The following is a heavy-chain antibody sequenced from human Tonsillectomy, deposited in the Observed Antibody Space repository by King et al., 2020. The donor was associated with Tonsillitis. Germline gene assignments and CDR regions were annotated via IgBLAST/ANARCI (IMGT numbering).Heavy chain of an antibody. CDR1: GFTLSNYA. CDR2: ISGSGGYT. V-gene: IGHV3-23*04. D-gene: IGHD2-15*01. CDR3: AKHSGFCNGGTCSLDY. Sequence: VQLVESGGGLVQSGGSLRLSCAASGFTLSNYAMSWVRQTPGKGLEWVSSISGSGGYTYYADSVEGRFTISRDNSKNTLCLQMNSLRAEDTAVYYCAKHSGFCNGGTCSLDYWGQGALVTVSS. J-gene: IGHJ4*02.